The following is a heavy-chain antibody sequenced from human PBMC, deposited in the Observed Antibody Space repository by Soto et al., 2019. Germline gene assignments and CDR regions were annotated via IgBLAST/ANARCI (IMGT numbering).Heavy chain of an antibody. CDR1: GGSFSGYY. CDR3: ARAAAGAYYYYGMDV. V-gene: IGHV4-34*12. Sequence: SETLSLTCAVYGGSFSGYYWSWIRQPPGKGLEWNGEIIHSGSTNYNPSLKSRVTISVDTSKNQFSLKLSSVTAADTAVYYCARAAAGAYYYYGMDVWGQGTTVTVSS. CDR2: IIHSGST. J-gene: IGHJ6*02. D-gene: IGHD6-13*01.